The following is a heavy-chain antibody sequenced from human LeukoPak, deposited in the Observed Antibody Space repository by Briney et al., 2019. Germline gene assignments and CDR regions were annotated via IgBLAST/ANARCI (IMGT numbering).Heavy chain of an antibody. CDR1: EFIFSNYA. CDR2: FTGSGDDT. V-gene: IGHV3-23*01. CDR3: ARAKSSGWYDY. Sequence: GGSLRLSCAASEFIFSNYAMSWVRRAPGKGLEWVSTFTGSGDDTYYADSVKGRFTISRDNSKNTLYLQMNSLRAEDTAVYYCARAKSSGWYDYWGQGTLVTVSS. J-gene: IGHJ4*02. D-gene: IGHD6-19*01.